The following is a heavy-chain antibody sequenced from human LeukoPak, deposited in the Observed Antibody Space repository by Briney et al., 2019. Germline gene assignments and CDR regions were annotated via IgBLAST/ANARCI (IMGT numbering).Heavy chain of an antibody. Sequence: PGGSLRLSCAASGLTFSSYGMSWVRQAPGKGLEWVSGSSGSGTNTYYADSVKGRFTISRDNSKNTLYLQMNSLRAEDTAIYYCAKPHYGLGGSYFDFWGQGTLVTVSS. V-gene: IGHV3-23*01. CDR3: AKPHYGLGGSYFDF. CDR2: SSGSGTNT. J-gene: IGHJ4*02. CDR1: GLTFSSYG. D-gene: IGHD3-10*01.